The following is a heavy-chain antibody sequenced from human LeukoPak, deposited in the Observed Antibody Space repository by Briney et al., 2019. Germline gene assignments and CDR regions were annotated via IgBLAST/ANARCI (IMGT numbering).Heavy chain of an antibody. D-gene: IGHD2-2*01. J-gene: IGHJ2*01. CDR2: IYPGDSDT. V-gene: IGHV5-51*01. CDR3: ARHFRDCSSTSCLYWYFDL. CDR1: GYSFTSYW. Sequence: GESLKISCKGSGYSFTSYWIGWVRQMPGKGLEWMGIIYPGDSDTRYSPSFQGQFTISADKSISTAYLQWSSLKASDTAMYYCARHFRDCSSTSCLYWYFDLWGRGTLVTVSS.